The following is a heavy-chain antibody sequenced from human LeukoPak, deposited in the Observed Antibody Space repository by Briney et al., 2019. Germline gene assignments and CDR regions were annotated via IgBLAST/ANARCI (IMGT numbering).Heavy chain of an antibody. CDR3: ARLGHTYYYDSSGYYPHASDI. V-gene: IGHV5-51*01. Sequence: GESLKISCKGSGYSFTSYWIGWVRQMPGKGLEWMGIIYPGDSDTRYSPSFQGQVTISADKSISTAYLQWSSLKASDTAMYYCARLGHTYYYDSSGYYPHASDIWGQGTMVTVSS. D-gene: IGHD3-22*01. CDR1: GYSFTSYW. CDR2: IYPGDSDT. J-gene: IGHJ3*02.